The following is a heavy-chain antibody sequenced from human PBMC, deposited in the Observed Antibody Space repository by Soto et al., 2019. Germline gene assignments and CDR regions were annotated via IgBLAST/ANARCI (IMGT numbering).Heavy chain of an antibody. V-gene: IGHV1-69*13. Sequence: AASVKVSCKASGGTFSSYAISWVRQAPGQGLEWMGGIIPIFGTANYAQKFQGRVTITADESTSPAYMEVSSLRSEDTAVYYCAREIRIPLGFGGGYYRYYYSGMDFGGKGTTVTVSS. J-gene: IGHJ6*04. CDR3: AREIRIPLGFGGGYYRYYYSGMDF. D-gene: IGHD3-3*01. CDR1: GGTFSSYA. CDR2: IIPIFGTA.